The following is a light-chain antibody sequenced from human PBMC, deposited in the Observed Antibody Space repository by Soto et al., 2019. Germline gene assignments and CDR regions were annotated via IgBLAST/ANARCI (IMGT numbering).Light chain of an antibody. CDR1: SSDIGAYNY. CDR2: EVN. V-gene: IGLV2-14*01. J-gene: IGLJ1*01. Sequence: QSALTQPASVSGSPGQSITISCTGTSSDIGAYNYVSWYQHHPGTAPKVIIYEVNNRPSGISFRFSGSKSGNTASLTISGLQAEDEADYYCISYTDRQAYLFGTGTKVTV. CDR3: ISYTDRQAYL.